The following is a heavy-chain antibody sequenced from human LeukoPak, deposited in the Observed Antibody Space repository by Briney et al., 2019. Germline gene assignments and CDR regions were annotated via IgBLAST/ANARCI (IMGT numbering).Heavy chain of an antibody. J-gene: IGHJ6*03. D-gene: IGHD2-2*01. Sequence: PGGSLRLSCAASGFTFSNYAMSWVRQAPGKGPEWVSGISGSGGYTYYADSVKGRFTISRDNSNNTPYLQMNSLRAEDTAVYYCAKDLYCSSTSCYMDVWGKGTTVTVSS. CDR3: AKDLYCSSTSCYMDV. CDR1: GFTFSNYA. CDR2: ISGSGGYT. V-gene: IGHV3-23*01.